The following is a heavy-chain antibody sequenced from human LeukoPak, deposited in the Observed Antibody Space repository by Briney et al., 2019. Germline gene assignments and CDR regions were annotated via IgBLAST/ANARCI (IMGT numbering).Heavy chain of an antibody. CDR3: ARDESSSWSNANWFDP. V-gene: IGHV3-48*03. Sequence: PGGSLRLSCAASGFTFSSYEMNWVRQAPGKGLERVSSISTSGSTIYYADSVKGRFTISRDNAKNSLYLQMHSLRAEDTAVYYCARDESSSWSNANWFDPWGQGTLVTVSS. CDR1: GFTFSSYE. J-gene: IGHJ5*02. D-gene: IGHD6-13*01. CDR2: ISTSGSTI.